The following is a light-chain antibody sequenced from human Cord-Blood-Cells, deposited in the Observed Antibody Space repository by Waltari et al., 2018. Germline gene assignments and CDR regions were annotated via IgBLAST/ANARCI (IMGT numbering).Light chain of an antibody. CDR1: SSDVGCYNY. J-gene: IGLJ2*01. V-gene: IGLV2-14*01. CDR3: SSYTSSSTLV. Sequence: QSALTQPASVSGSPGQSITISCTGTSSDVGCYNYVSWYQQHPGKAPKLMIYDLSNRPSGVSNRFSGSKSGNTASLTISGLQAEDEADYYCSSYTSSSTLVFGGGTKLTVL. CDR2: DLS.